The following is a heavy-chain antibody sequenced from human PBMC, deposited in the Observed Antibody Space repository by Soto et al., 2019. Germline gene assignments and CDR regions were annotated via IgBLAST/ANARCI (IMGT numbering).Heavy chain of an antibody. Sequence: ASVKVSCKASGYTFTSYGISWVRQAPGQGLEWMGWISAYNGNTNYAQKLQGRVTMTTDTSTSTAYMELRSLRSDDTAVYYCASAPRVVVVPAAKNWFDPWGQGTLVTVSS. J-gene: IGHJ5*02. D-gene: IGHD2-2*01. V-gene: IGHV1-18*04. CDR2: ISAYNGNT. CDR3: ASAPRVVVVPAAKNWFDP. CDR1: GYTFTSYG.